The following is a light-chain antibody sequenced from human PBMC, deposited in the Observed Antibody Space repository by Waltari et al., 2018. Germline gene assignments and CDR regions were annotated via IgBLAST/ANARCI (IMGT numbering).Light chain of an antibody. Sequence: QSALTQPRSVSGSPGQSVAVSCTGTSSDVGAYKYVSWYQQHPGKAPKLIIYDVNKRPSGVPDRFSGSKSGNTASLTISGLQSEDEADYYCCSYAGSYKVLFGGGTKLTVL. CDR3: CSYAGSYKVL. CDR1: SSDVGAYKY. V-gene: IGLV2-11*01. J-gene: IGLJ2*01. CDR2: DVN.